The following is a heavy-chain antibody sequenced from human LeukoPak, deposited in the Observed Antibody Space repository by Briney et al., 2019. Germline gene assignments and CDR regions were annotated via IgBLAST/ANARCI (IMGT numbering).Heavy chain of an antibody. J-gene: IGHJ6*02. CDR1: GGSFSGYY. V-gene: IGHV4-34*01. Sequence: PSETLSLTCAVYGGSFSGYYWSWIRQPPGKGLEWIGEINHSGSTNYNPSLKSRVTISVDASKNQFSLKLSSVTAADTAVYYCARGRMVRGVIGYYYYYGIDVWGQGTTVTVSS. D-gene: IGHD3-10*01. CDR3: ARGRMVRGVIGYYYYYGIDV. CDR2: INHSGST.